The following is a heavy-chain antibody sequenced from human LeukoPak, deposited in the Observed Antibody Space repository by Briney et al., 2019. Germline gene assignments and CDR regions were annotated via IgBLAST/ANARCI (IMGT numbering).Heavy chain of an antibody. CDR2: VRSETDGGTT. V-gene: IGHV3-15*01. CDR1: GFTFSNAW. D-gene: IGHD2-2*01. CDR3: TTLSYAAAPT. J-gene: IGHJ5*02. Sequence: PGGSLRLSCAASGFTFSNAWMSWVRQAPGKGLEWVSRVRSETDGGTTDYAAPVQGRFTISRDDSKNTLYLQMNSLGTDDTAVYYCTTLSYAAAPTWGQGTQVTVSS.